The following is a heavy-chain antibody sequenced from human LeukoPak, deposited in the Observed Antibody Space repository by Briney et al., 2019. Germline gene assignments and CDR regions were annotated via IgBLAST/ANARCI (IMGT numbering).Heavy chain of an antibody. V-gene: IGHV3-48*02. D-gene: IGHD7-27*01. CDR2: ISGGSDTI. CDR1: GFTFSNNS. Sequence: GGSLRLSCAASGFTFSNNSMNWVRQAPGKGPECLSYISGGSDTIYYADSVKGRFTISRDNAKSSLYLQMNSLRDEDTAVYYCATNPHSRNWGWGRGTMVTVSS. J-gene: IGHJ3*01. CDR3: ATNPHSRNWG.